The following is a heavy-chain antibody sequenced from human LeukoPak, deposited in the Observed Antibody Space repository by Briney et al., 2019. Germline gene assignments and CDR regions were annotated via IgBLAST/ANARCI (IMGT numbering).Heavy chain of an antibody. CDR3: ARSISGSFLPERFDP. J-gene: IGHJ5*02. V-gene: IGHV1-2*02. CDR1: GYTFTDYY. D-gene: IGHD1-26*01. Sequence: ASVKVSCKASGYTFTDYYMHWVRQAPGQGLEWMGWINPNSGGTNYAQKFQGRGTMTRDTSISTAYMELSSLTSNDTAVYYCARSISGSFLPERFDPWGQGTLVTVSS. CDR2: INPNSGGT.